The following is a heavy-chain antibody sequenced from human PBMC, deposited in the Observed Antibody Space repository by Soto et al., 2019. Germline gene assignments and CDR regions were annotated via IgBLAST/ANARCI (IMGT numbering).Heavy chain of an antibody. CDR1: GGSISSSY. CDR2: FYTTGRA. J-gene: IGHJ5*02. Sequence: SETLSLTCSVSGGSISSSYWNWIRQPAGKGLEWIGRFYTTGRASYNPSLKGRLTLSGDTSKNHFSLNLTSVTAADTAVYYCARRLARGVIGWFDPWGQGTLVTVSS. CDR3: ARRLARGVIGWFDP. D-gene: IGHD3-10*01. V-gene: IGHV4-4*07.